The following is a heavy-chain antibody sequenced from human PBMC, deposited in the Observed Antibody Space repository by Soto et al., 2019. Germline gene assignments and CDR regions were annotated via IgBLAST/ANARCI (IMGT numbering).Heavy chain of an antibody. Sequence: GGSLRLSCAASGFTFSTYAISWVRQAPGKGLEWVSIISGSGETAYYADSVKGRFTVSRDNSKNTLDLQMNSLRAEDAAVYYCARGSSPVSSYYGVGVWGQGTSVTVSS. CDR2: ISGSGETA. J-gene: IGHJ6*02. CDR1: GFTFSTYA. CDR3: ARGSSPVSSYYGVGV. V-gene: IGHV3-23*01.